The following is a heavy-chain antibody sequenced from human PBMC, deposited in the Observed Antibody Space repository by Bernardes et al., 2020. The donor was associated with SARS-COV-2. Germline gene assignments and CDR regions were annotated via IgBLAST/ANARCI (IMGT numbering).Heavy chain of an antibody. D-gene: IGHD6-19*01. Sequence: ASVKVSCKASGYTFTSYYMHWVRQAPGQGLEWMGIINPSGGSTSYAQKFQGRVTMTRDTSTSTVYMELSSLRSEDTAVYYCARDLEFGIAVAEEAGAFDIWGQGTMVTVSS. CDR1: GYTFTSYY. CDR2: INPSGGST. V-gene: IGHV1-46*03. CDR3: ARDLEFGIAVAEEAGAFDI. J-gene: IGHJ3*02.